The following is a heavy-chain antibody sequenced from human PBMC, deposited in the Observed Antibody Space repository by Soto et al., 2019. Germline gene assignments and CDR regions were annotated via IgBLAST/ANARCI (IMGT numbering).Heavy chain of an antibody. V-gene: IGHV4-34*01. D-gene: IGHD3-9*01. CDR3: ARGLSDRVRYYDILTGPHGRFDP. CDR1: GGSFSGYY. Sequence: SETLSLSCAVYGGSFSGYYWSWIRQPPGKGLEWIGEINHSGSTNYNPSLKSRVTISVDTSKNQFSLKLSSVTAADTAVYYCARGLSDRVRYYDILTGPHGRFDPWGQGTLVTV. CDR2: INHSGST. J-gene: IGHJ5*02.